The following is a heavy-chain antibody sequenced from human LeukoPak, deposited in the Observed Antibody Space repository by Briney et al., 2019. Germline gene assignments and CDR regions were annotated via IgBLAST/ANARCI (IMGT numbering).Heavy chain of an antibody. CDR1: GGSISSSSYY. V-gene: IGHV4-39*01. J-gene: IGHJ4*02. Sequence: PSETLSLTCTVSGGSISSSSYYWGWIRQPPGKGLEWIGSIYYSGSTYYNPSLKSRVTISVDTSKNQFSLKLSSVTAADTAVYYCARGRREVINYYDSSDFYYFDYWGQGTLVTVSS. D-gene: IGHD3-22*01. CDR2: IYYSGST. CDR3: ARGRREVINYYDSSDFYYFDY.